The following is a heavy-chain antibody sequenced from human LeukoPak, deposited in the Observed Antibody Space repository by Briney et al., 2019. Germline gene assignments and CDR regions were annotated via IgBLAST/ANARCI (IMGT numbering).Heavy chain of an antibody. Sequence: SETLSLTCTVSGGSISSYYWSWIRQPPGKGLEWIGYIYYSGSTNYNPSLKSRVTISVDTSKNQFSLKLSSVTAADTAVYYCARTTEGGYSYDYFYYYYMDVWGKGTTVTISS. V-gene: IGHV4-59*01. CDR1: GGSISSYY. D-gene: IGHD5-18*01. CDR2: IYYSGST. CDR3: ARTTEGGYSYDYFYYYYMDV. J-gene: IGHJ6*03.